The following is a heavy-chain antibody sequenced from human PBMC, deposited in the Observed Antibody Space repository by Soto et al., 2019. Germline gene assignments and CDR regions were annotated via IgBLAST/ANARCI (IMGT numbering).Heavy chain of an antibody. Sequence: EVQLLQSGGGLVQPGGSLRLSCEASGFTFSRYWMSWVRQAPGKGLEWVANIKHDESEKYYVDSVKGRFTISRDNAKNSLYGQLNSLRGEDTAVYYCASESGVIYSRGWVRPRFQYYYYGMDVLGQG. CDR1: GFTFSRYW. J-gene: IGHJ6*01. CDR3: ASESGVIYSRGWVRPRFQYYYYGMDV. V-gene: IGHV3-7*03. D-gene: IGHD6-19*01. CDR2: IKHDESEK.